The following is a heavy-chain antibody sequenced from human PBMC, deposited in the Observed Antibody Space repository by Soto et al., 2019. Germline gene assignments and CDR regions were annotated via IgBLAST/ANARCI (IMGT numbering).Heavy chain of an antibody. CDR2: IYYSGST. V-gene: IGHV4-30-4*01. Sequence: SETLSLTCTVSGGSISSGDYYWSWIRQPPGKGLEWIGYIYYSGSTYYNPSLKSRVTISVDTSKNQFSLKLSSVTAADTAVYYCARASTYYYDSSGYYPRPFDYWGQGTLVTVSS. D-gene: IGHD3-22*01. CDR1: GGSISSGDYY. CDR3: ARASTYYYDSSGYYPRPFDY. J-gene: IGHJ4*02.